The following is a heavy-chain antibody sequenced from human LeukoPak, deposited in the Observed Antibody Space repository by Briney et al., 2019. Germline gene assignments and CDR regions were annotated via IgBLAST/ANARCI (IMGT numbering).Heavy chain of an antibody. CDR1: GGSISSYY. Sequence: PSETLSLTCTVSGGSISSYYWSWIRQPAGKGLEWIGRIYTSGSTNYNPSLKSRVTMSVDTSKNQFSLKLSSVTAADTAVYYCARGRVTGIAAAGRYFQHWGQGTLVTVSS. V-gene: IGHV4-4*07. CDR2: IYTSGST. D-gene: IGHD6-13*01. J-gene: IGHJ1*01. CDR3: ARGRVTGIAAAGRYFQH.